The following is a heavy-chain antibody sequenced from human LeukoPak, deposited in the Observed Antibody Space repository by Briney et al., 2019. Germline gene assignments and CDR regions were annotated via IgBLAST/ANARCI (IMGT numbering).Heavy chain of an antibody. Sequence: AETLSLTCAVYGGSFSGYYWSWIRQPPGKGLEWIGEINHSGGTNYNPSLKSRVTISVHTSKNQFSLKLSSVTAADTAVYYCASLSGTTEKVYYFDYWGQGTLVTVSS. V-gene: IGHV4-34*01. J-gene: IGHJ4*02. CDR2: INHSGGT. D-gene: IGHD1-7*01. CDR3: ASLSGTTEKVYYFDY. CDR1: GGSFSGYY.